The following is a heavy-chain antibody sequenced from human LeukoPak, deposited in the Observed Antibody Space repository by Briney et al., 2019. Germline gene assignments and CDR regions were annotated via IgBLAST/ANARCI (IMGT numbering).Heavy chain of an antibody. J-gene: IGHJ4*02. V-gene: IGHV1-69*13. D-gene: IGHD4-17*01. Sequence: SVKVSCTASGGTFSSYAISWVRQAPGQGLEWMGGIIPIFGTANYAQKFQGRVTITADESTSTAYMELSSLRSEDTAVYYCARDMTTVTSYGYWGQGTLVTVSS. CDR3: ARDMTTVTSYGY. CDR2: IIPIFGTA. CDR1: GGTFSSYA.